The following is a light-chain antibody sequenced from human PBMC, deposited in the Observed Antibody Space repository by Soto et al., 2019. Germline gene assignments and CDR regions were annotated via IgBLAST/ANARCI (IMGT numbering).Light chain of an antibody. V-gene: IGKV3-11*01. CDR3: QQRSNWPLLT. CDR1: QSVRRY. CDR2: DAS. Sequence: ENVLTQSPATLSLSPGERATLSCRASQSVRRYLAWYQQKPGQAPRLLIYDASNRATGIPARFSGSGSGTDFTLTISSLEPEDFAVYYCQQRSNWPLLTFGGGTRVEIK. J-gene: IGKJ4*01.